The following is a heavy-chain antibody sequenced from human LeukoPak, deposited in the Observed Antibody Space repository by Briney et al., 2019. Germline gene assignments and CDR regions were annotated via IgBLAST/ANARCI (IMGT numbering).Heavy chain of an antibody. Sequence: GGSLRLSCAASGFTFSSYGMHWVRQAPGKGLEWVAVISYDGSNKYYADSVKGRFTISRDNSKNTLYLQMNSLRAEDTAVYYCAKDRDEGDFWSGYYTGTYFDYWGQGTLVTVSS. CDR1: GFTFSSYG. CDR3: AKDRDEGDFWSGYYTGTYFDY. CDR2: ISYDGSNK. D-gene: IGHD3-3*01. J-gene: IGHJ4*02. V-gene: IGHV3-30*18.